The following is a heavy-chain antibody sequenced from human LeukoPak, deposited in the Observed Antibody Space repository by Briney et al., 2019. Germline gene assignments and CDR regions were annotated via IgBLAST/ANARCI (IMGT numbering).Heavy chain of an antibody. Sequence: GGSLRLSCAASEFTFSRYGMYWVRQAPGKGLEWVANIKQDGSEKYYVDSVKGRFTISRDNAKNSLYLQMNSLRAEDTAVYYCARVDVTTTYYYYYYMDVWGKGTTVTISS. J-gene: IGHJ6*03. CDR1: EFTFSRYG. V-gene: IGHV3-7*01. D-gene: IGHD4-17*01. CDR2: IKQDGSEK. CDR3: ARVDVTTTYYYYYYMDV.